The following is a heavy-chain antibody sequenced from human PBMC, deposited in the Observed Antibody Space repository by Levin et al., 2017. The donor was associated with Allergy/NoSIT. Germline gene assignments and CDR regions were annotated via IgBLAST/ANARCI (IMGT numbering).Heavy chain of an antibody. CDR3: AKAMTRYAGTYRGTFDI. D-gene: IGHD1-26*01. J-gene: IGHJ3*02. CDR1: GFTFSSYA. V-gene: IGHV3-23*01. Sequence: PGGSLRLSCAASGFTFSSYAMSWVRQAPEKGLEWVSAIRGGGGGTYYADSVKDRFVISRDNSKSTLYLQMNTLRAEDTAVYYCAKAMTRYAGTYRGTFDIWGQGTIVTVSS. CDR2: IRGGGGGT.